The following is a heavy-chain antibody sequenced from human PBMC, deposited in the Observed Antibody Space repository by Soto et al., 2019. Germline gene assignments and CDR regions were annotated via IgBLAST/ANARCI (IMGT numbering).Heavy chain of an antibody. Sequence: PGGSLRLSCAASGFTFSSYAMSWVRQAPGKGLEWVSAISGSGGSTYYADSVKGRFTISRDNSKNTLYLQMNSLRAEDTAVCYCAKAESPAYCGGDCYFYYGMDVWGQGTTVTVSS. CDR3: AKAESPAYCGGDCYFYYGMDV. J-gene: IGHJ6*02. D-gene: IGHD2-21*02. CDR2: ISGSGGST. V-gene: IGHV3-23*01. CDR1: GFTFSSYA.